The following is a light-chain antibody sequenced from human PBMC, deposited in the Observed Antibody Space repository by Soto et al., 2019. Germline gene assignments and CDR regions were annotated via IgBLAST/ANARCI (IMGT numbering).Light chain of an antibody. CDR1: QSVSSSY. CDR2: AAS. V-gene: IGKV3-20*01. J-gene: IGKJ1*01. Sequence: EIVLTQSPGTLSLSPGERATLSCRASQSVSSSYLAWYLQKPGQAPRLLIYAASSRATGIPDRFSGSGSGTDFTLTISRLEPEDFAVYYCQQYGSSLWTFGQGTKVEIK. CDR3: QQYGSSLWT.